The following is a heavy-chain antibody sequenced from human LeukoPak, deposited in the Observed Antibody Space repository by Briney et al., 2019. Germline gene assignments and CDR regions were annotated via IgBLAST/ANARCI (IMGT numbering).Heavy chain of an antibody. CDR3: ARGDCSSTSCGLFDP. D-gene: IGHD2-2*01. J-gene: IGHJ5*02. CDR1: GYTFTSYG. CDR2: ISAYNGNT. V-gene: IGHV1-18*01. Sequence: GASVKVSCKASGYTFTSYGISWVRQAPGQGLEWMGWISAYNGNTNCAQKLQGRVTMTTDTSTSTAYMELRSLRSDDTAVYYCARGDCSSTSCGLFDPWGQGTLVTVSS.